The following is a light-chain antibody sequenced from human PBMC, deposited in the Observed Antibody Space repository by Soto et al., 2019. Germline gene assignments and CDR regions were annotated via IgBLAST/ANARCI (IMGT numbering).Light chain of an antibody. V-gene: IGKV1-39*01. J-gene: IGKJ1*01. CDR1: QSISSY. CDR3: QQSYSTPTWT. Sequence: DIQMTQSPSSLSASVGDSVTITCRAIQSISSYLNWYQQKPGKAPKLLIYAASSLQRGVPSRFSGSGSGTDFTLTISSMQPEDFANYYCQQSYSTPTWTFGQGTKVEIK. CDR2: AAS.